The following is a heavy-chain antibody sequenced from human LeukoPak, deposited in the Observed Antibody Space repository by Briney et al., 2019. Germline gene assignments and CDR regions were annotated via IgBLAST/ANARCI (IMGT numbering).Heavy chain of an antibody. Sequence: GGSLRLSCAASGFTFSSYAMTWVRQAPGTGLEWVANIKQGGSDRNYVTSVRGRFTISRDNAESSLYLQMNSLRAEDTAVYYCVRNLAVAGTCFDSWGQGTLVTVSS. CDR2: IKQGGSDR. J-gene: IGHJ4*02. CDR1: GFTFSSYA. V-gene: IGHV3-7*03. D-gene: IGHD6-19*01. CDR3: VRNLAVAGTCFDS.